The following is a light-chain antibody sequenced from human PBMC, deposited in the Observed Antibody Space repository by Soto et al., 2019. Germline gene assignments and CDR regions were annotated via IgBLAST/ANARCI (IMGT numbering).Light chain of an antibody. CDR1: QSVFSW. J-gene: IGKJ2*01. CDR2: KAS. Sequence: DIQMTQSPSTLSASVGDRVTITCRASQSVFSWLAWYQQKPGKAPKLLIYKASSLESGVPSRFSGSGSGREFTLTISSLQPDDFATYCCQQYSDDYTFGQGTKLEIK. CDR3: QQYSDDYT. V-gene: IGKV1-5*03.